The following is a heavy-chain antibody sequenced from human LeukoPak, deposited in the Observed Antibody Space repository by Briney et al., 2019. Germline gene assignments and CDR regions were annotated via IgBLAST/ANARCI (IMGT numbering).Heavy chain of an antibody. Sequence: GGSLRLSCAASGFTFSNYAMSWVRQAPGKGLEWVSSLSDNGGSPYYADSVKGRFTISRDDSKNTLYLHMNSLRVEDTAVYYCAKDPETYSSRWFDSWGQGTLVTVSS. J-gene: IGHJ5*01. D-gene: IGHD2-21*01. CDR2: LSDNGGSP. CDR3: AKDPETYSSRWFDS. CDR1: GFTFSNYA. V-gene: IGHV3-23*01.